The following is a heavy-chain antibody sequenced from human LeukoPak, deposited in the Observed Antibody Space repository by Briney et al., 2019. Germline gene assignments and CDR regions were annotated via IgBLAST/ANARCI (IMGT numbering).Heavy chain of an antibody. CDR1: GGSISSGDYY. Sequence: PSETLSLTCTVSGGSISSGDYYWSWIRHPPGKGLVWIGYIYYSGSTYYNPSLKSRVTISVDTSKNQFSLKLTSVTAADTAVYYCARGYGANYGRIDYWGQGTLVTVSS. CDR3: ARGYGANYGRIDY. V-gene: IGHV4-30-4*02. J-gene: IGHJ4*02. CDR2: IYYSGST. D-gene: IGHD4/OR15-4a*01.